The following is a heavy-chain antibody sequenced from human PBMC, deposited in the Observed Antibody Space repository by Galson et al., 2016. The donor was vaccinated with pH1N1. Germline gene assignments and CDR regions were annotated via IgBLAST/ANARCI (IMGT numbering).Heavy chain of an antibody. CDR2: INPSGGST. D-gene: IGHD4-17*01. J-gene: IGHJ4*02. CDR1: GYTFTSHY. V-gene: IGHV1-46*01. Sequence: SVKVSCKASGYTFTSHYMHWVRQAPGQGLEWMGLINPSGGSTSYAPKFQGRVTMTRDTSTSTVYMELTSLRSEDTALYFCARDGYGDYVGGDYWGQGTLLTVSS. CDR3: ARDGYGDYVGGDY.